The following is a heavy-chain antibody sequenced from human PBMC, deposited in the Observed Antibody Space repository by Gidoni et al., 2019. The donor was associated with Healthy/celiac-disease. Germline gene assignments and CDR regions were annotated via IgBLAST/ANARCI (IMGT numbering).Heavy chain of an antibody. CDR2: ISYDGSNK. V-gene: IGHV3-30*18. J-gene: IGHJ4*02. CDR1: GFTFSSYG. Sequence: QVQLVESGGGVVQPGRSLRLSCAASGFTFSSYGMHWVRQAPGKGLEWVAVISYDGSNKYYADSVKGRFTISRDNSKNTLYLQMNSLRAEDTAVYYWAKDLGVWGQGTLVTVSS. CDR3: AKDLGV. D-gene: IGHD3-16*01.